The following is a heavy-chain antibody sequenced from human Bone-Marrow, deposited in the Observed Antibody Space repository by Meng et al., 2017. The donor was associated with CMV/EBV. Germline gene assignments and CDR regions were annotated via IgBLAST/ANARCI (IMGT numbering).Heavy chain of an antibody. Sequence: GESLKISCAASGFTFSSYSMNWVRQAPGKGLEWVSSISSSSSYIYYADSVKGRFTISRDNAKNSLYLQMNSLRAEDTAVYYCARAGDRARWIQLWLVAFDISGQGTMVTLSS. J-gene: IGHJ3*02. CDR1: GFTFSSYS. D-gene: IGHD5-18*01. CDR3: ARAGDRARWIQLWLVAFDI. V-gene: IGHV3-21*01. CDR2: ISSSSSYI.